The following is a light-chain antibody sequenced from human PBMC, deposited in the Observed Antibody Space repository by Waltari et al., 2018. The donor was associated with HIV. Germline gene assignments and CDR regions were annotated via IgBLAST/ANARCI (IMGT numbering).Light chain of an antibody. Sequence: QSVLTQPPSASGTPGQRVTISCSGSSSNIGSNTVNWYQHLPGTAPKVLIYSNNQRPSGVPDRFSASRSATSASLAISGLQSEDEADYYCAAWDDSLNGVVFGGGTKLTVL. J-gene: IGLJ3*02. V-gene: IGLV1-44*01. CDR3: AAWDDSLNGVV. CDR2: SNN. CDR1: SSNIGSNT.